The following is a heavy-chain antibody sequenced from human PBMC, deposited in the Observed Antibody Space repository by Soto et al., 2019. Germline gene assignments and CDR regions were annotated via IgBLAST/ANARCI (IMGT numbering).Heavy chain of an antibody. CDR1: GFTFSSYS. Sequence: PGGSLRLSCAASGFTFSSYSMNWVRQAPGKGLEWVSSISSSSSYIYYADSVKGRFTISRDNAKNSLYLQMNSLRAEDTAVYYCARSLRDNTYYYDSSGYYLGYYYYGMDVWGQGTTVTVSS. CDR2: ISSSSSYI. V-gene: IGHV3-21*01. J-gene: IGHJ6*02. CDR3: ARSLRDNTYYYDSSGYYLGYYYYGMDV. D-gene: IGHD3-22*01.